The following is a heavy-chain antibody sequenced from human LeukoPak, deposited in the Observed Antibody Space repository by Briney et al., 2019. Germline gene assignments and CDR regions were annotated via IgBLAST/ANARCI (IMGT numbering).Heavy chain of an antibody. CDR2: IYYSGST. J-gene: IGHJ5*02. CDR3: AREQVTTSYNWFDP. D-gene: IGHD4-17*01. CDR1: GGSFSGYY. Sequence: SETLSLTCAVYGGSFSGYYWSWIRQHPGKGLEWIGYIYYSGSTYYNPSLKSRVTISVDTSKNQFSLKLSSVTAADTAVYYCAREQVTTSYNWFDPWGQGTLVTVSS. V-gene: IGHV4-31*11.